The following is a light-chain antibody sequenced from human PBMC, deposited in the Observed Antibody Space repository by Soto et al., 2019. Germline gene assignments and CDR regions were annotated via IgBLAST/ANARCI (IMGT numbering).Light chain of an antibody. CDR1: QSVSSNY. CDR3: QQYGSSPVT. Sequence: EIVLTQSPGTLSLSPGERATLSCRASQSVSSNYLAWYQQKPGQAPRLLIYGASTRATGIPDRFSGSGSGTDFTLTISRLEAEDCALYYCQQYGSSPVTFGQGTRLEIK. CDR2: GAS. J-gene: IGKJ5*01. V-gene: IGKV3-20*01.